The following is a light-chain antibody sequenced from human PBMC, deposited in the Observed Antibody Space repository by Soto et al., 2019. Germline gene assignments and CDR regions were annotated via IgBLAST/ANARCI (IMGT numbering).Light chain of an antibody. CDR2: KAS. Sequence: DIQMTQSPSTLAASVGDSVTITCRASQSSNRWLAWYQQKSGKAPNLLIYKASNLQSGVPSRFSGSGSLTEFTLTISSLQPDDFASYYCQQYSTYPLTFGGGTKVLI. V-gene: IGKV1-5*03. CDR1: QSSNRW. J-gene: IGKJ4*01. CDR3: QQYSTYPLT.